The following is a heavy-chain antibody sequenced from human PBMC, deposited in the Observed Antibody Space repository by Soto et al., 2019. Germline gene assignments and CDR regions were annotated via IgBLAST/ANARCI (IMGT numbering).Heavy chain of an antibody. J-gene: IGHJ4*02. CDR2: IYSGGST. D-gene: IGHD3-22*01. Sequence: EVQLVESGGGLIQPGGSLRLSCAASGFTVSGNYMNWVRQAPGKGLEWVSVIYSGGSTDYADSVKGRFTISRDNSKNTLYLQMNSLRAEDTAVYYCARDSSGYYYFDLWGQGTLVTVSS. V-gene: IGHV3-53*01. CDR3: ARDSSGYYYFDL. CDR1: GFTVSGNY.